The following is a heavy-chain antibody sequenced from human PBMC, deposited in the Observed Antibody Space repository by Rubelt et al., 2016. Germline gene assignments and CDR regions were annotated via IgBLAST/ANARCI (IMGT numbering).Heavy chain of an antibody. CDR1: GFSLTTSGVG. CDR3: ARILGLYISGWNQLNWFDP. J-gene: IGHJ5*02. D-gene: IGHD6-19*01. V-gene: IGHV2-5*02. CDR2: IYWDDDR. Sequence: QITLKESGPTLVEPTQTLTLTCSFSGFSLTTSGVGVGWIRQPPGKALEWLAVIYWDDDRRYSPSLRRSLTITQDTSRNQVVLTLTNVDPVDTATEYCARILGLYISGWNQLNWFDPWGQGTLVTVSS.